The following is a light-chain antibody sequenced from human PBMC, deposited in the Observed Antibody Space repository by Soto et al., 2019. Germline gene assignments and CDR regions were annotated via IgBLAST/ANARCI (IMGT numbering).Light chain of an antibody. Sequence: EIVMTQSPATLSVSPGERATVSGRASESVSNNLAWYQQKPGQSPRLLIYAASTRATGIPARFSGSGSGAEFTLTISNLQSEDFAIYYCQQYNNWPPWTFGQGTKVEVK. CDR1: ESVSNN. V-gene: IGKV3-15*01. CDR3: QQYNNWPPWT. CDR2: AAS. J-gene: IGKJ1*01.